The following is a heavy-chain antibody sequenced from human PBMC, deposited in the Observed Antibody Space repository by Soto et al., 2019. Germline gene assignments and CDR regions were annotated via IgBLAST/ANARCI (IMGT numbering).Heavy chain of an antibody. V-gene: IGHV1-18*04. CDR3: ARDGFSYDRSGYHFDY. D-gene: IGHD3-22*01. CDR2: ISAYNGNT. Sequence: WYTDTMYVMSWVRQSHGQGLEWMGWISAYNGNTNYAQKLQGRVTMTTDTSTSTAYMELRSLRSDDTAVYYCARDGFSYDRSGYHFDYWRQGTLVTVSS. CDR1: WYTDTMYV. J-gene: IGHJ4*02.